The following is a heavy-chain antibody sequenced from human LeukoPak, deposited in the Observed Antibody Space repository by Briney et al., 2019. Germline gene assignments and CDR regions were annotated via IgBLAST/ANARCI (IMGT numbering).Heavy chain of an antibody. CDR2: LSDGGHSS. CDR1: GFTFSSYA. D-gene: IGHD5-18*01. V-gene: IGHV3-23*01. CDR3: AFSPLGFNYGYAY. J-gene: IGHJ4*02. Sequence: GGSLRLSCAASGFTFSSYAMNWVRQAPGKGLEWVSSLSDGGHSSFYAASVKGRFTIYRDYSQNILYLQMNNLSGDDTALYYCAFSPLGFNYGYAYWGQGTLVTVSS.